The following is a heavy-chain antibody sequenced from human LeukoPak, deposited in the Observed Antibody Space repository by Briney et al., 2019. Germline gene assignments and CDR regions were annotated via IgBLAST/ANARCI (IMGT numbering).Heavy chain of an antibody. CDR1: GGSISSGGYY. Sequence: PSQTLSLTCTVSGGSISSGGYYWSWIRQPPGKGLEWIGYIYHSGSTYYNPSLKSRVTISVDRSKNQFSLKLSSVTAADTAVYYCARFSAARHAFDIWGQGTMVIVSS. J-gene: IGHJ3*02. CDR3: ARFSAARHAFDI. CDR2: IYHSGST. V-gene: IGHV4-30-2*01. D-gene: IGHD6-6*01.